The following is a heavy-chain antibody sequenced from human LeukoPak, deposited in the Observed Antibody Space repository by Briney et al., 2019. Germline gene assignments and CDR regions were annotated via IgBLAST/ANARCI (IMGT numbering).Heavy chain of an antibody. CDR1: GFTFTTYA. CDR2: ISGSGDAT. D-gene: IGHD1-1*01. Sequence: GGSLRLSCAASGFTFTTYAMTWVRRAPGMRLEWVSAISGSGDATHYADSVKGRFTISRDNSENTVYLQVSSLRAEDTAVYYCARSSGTSGTTSRVLHYWGQGALVTVSS. V-gene: IGHV3-23*01. CDR3: ARSSGTSGTTSRVLHY. J-gene: IGHJ4*02.